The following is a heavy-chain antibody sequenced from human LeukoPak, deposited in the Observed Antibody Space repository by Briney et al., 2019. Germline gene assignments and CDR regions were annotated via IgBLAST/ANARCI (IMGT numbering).Heavy chain of an antibody. V-gene: IGHV3-30*18. CDR3: AKDLSSSLDY. D-gene: IGHD6-6*01. J-gene: IGHJ4*02. CDR2: ISYDGSNK. CDR1: GFTFSSYG. Sequence: GGSLRLSCAASGFTFSSYGTPWVRQAPGKGLEWVADISYDGSNKYYADSVKGLFTISRDNSKNTLYLQMNSLRAEDMAVYYCAKDLSSSLDYWGQGTLVTVSS.